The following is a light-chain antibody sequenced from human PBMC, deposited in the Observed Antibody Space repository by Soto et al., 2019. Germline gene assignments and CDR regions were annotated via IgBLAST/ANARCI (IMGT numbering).Light chain of an antibody. Sequence: DIQMTQSPSSVSASVGDTVTITCRASQGISSWLAWYQKKPGKAPKLLIYAATRLQSGVPSRFSGSGSGTDFTRTISSLQPEDFATYYCQQANSFPLTFGQGTRLEIK. J-gene: IGKJ5*01. V-gene: IGKV1-12*01. CDR1: QGISSW. CDR3: QQANSFPLT. CDR2: AAT.